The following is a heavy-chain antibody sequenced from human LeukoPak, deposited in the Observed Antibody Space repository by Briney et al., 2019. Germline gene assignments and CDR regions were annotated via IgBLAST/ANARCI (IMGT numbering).Heavy chain of an antibody. J-gene: IGHJ3*02. CDR1: GFTFSSYA. D-gene: IGHD2-15*01. Sequence: GGSLRLSCAASGFTFSSYAMSWVRQAPGKGLEWVSGINWNGGSTGYADSVKGRFTISRDNAKNSLYLQMKSLRAEDTAVYHCVREASGGSKGVSGIFDIWGQGTLVTVSS. CDR2: INWNGGST. CDR3: VREASGGSKGVSGIFDI. V-gene: IGHV3-20*01.